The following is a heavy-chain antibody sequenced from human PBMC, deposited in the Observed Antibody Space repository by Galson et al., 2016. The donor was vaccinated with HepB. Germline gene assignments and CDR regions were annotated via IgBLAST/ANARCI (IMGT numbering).Heavy chain of an antibody. CDR3: ARDHNYRLDL. J-gene: IGHJ4*02. CDR1: GFTFSDFW. Sequence: SLRLSCSASGFTFSDFWIAWVRQAPGEGLEWVGNIKYDGSENQYVDSVEGRFTITRDNAQNSVFLPMSGLRAEDTALYYCARDHNYRLDLWGQGTLVTVSS. CDR2: IKYDGSEN. V-gene: IGHV3-7*01. D-gene: IGHD5-24*01.